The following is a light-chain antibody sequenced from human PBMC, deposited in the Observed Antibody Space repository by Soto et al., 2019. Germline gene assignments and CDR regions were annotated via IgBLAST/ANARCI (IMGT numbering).Light chain of an antibody. V-gene: IGKV3-11*01. Sequence: EIVLTQSPATLSLSPGERATLSCRASQSVSSYLAWYQQKPGQAPRLLIYDASNRTTGIPARFSGSGSGTDFTLTISSLEPEGFAVYDCQQRSNWPTFGGGTKVEIK. CDR3: QQRSNWPT. CDR2: DAS. J-gene: IGKJ4*01. CDR1: QSVSSY.